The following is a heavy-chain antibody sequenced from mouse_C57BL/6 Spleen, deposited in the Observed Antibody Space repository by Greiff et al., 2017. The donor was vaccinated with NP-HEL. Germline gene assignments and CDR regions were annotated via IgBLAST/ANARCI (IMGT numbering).Heavy chain of an antibody. V-gene: IGHV1-52*01. D-gene: IGHD6-5*01. CDR1: GYTFTSYW. J-gene: IGHJ2*01. CDR3: ARRAYGYYFDY. CDR2: INPSDSET. Sequence: QVQLQQPGAELVRPGSSVKLSCKASGYTFTSYWMHWVKQRPIQGLEWIGNINPSDSETNYNQKFKDKATLTVDKSSSTAYMQLSSLTSEDSAVYCCARRAYGYYFDYWGQGTTLTVSS.